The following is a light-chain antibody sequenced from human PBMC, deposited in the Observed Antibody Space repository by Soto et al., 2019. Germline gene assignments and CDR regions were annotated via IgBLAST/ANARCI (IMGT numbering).Light chain of an antibody. CDR2: DAA. Sequence: EIVLTQSPGTLSLFPGERATLSCRASQSVSDFLAWYQQKPGQAPRLLIYDAAKRAPGIPARFSGSGSGTDFTLSISSLEPEDSAVYYCQQCSNWPIFTFGPGTKV. J-gene: IGKJ3*01. V-gene: IGKV3-11*01. CDR3: QQCSNWPIFT. CDR1: QSVSDF.